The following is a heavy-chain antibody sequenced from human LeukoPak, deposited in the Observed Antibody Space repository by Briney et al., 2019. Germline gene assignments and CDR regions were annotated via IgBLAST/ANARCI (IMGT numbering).Heavy chain of an antibody. CDR2: IYYSGRT. J-gene: IGHJ4*02. Sequence: SETLSLTCTVSGGSISSSNYYWGWIRQPPGKGLEWIGSIYYSGRTYYNPSLKSRVTISVDTSKNQFSLKLSSVTAADTAVYYCAKGFGIAWYVFLFDYWGQGSLVTVSS. D-gene: IGHD6-13*01. CDR1: GGSISSSNYY. V-gene: IGHV4-39*07. CDR3: AKGFGIAWYVFLFDY.